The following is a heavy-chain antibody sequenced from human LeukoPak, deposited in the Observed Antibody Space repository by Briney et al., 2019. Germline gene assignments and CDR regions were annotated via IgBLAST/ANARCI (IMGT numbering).Heavy chain of an antibody. CDR3: ARHWSYYYDSSGFDY. J-gene: IGHJ4*02. V-gene: IGHV4-4*09. CDR1: GGSINSYY. Sequence: SETLSLTCTVSGGSINSYYWSWIRQPPGKGLEWIGYIYPSGSTNYNPSLKSRVTISVDTSKNQFSLKLTSVTAADTAVYYCARHWSYYYDSSGFDYWGQGTLVTVSS. CDR2: IYPSGST. D-gene: IGHD3-22*01.